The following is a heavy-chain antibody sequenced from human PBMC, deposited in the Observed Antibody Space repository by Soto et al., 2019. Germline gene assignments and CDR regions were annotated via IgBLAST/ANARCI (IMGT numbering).Heavy chain of an antibody. CDR2: IWYDGSNK. CDR3: ARDLDGDRVGFVDY. D-gene: IGHD4-17*01. Sequence: QVQLVESGGGVVQPGRSLRLSCAASGFTFSSYGMHWVRQAPGKGLEWVAVIWYDGSNKYYADSVKGRFTISRDNSKNTLYLQMNSLRAEDTAVYYCARDLDGDRVGFVDYWGQGTLVTVSS. J-gene: IGHJ4*02. CDR1: GFTFSSYG. V-gene: IGHV3-33*01.